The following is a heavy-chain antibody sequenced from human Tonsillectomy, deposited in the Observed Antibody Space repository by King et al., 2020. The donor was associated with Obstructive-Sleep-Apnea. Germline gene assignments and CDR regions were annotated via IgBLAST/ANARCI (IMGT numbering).Heavy chain of an antibody. D-gene: IGHD6-6*01. CDR2: IRYDGSNK. Sequence: VQLVESGGGVVQPGRSLRLSCAASGFTFSNYGMHWVRQAPGKGLEWVALIRYDGSNKDYADSVKVRFTISRDNSKNTLYLQMNSLRAEDTAVYYCAKDQDGSSYLFDYWGQGTLVTVSS. J-gene: IGHJ4*02. CDR3: AKDQDGSSYLFDY. V-gene: IGHV3-30*02. CDR1: GFTFSNYG.